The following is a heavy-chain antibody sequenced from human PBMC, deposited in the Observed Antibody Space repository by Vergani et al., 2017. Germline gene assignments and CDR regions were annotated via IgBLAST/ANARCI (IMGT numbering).Heavy chain of an antibody. J-gene: IGHJ5*01. V-gene: IGHV3-73*01. CDR1: GFTFSDSA. CDR2: IRTKTYNYAT. D-gene: IGHD5-12*01. Sequence: EVQLVESGRGLVQPGGSLKLSCAASGFTFSDSAMHWVRQASGKGLEWLGRIRTKTYNYATTYAASLKGRFTISRDDSKNMVYLQMNSLRGDDTAIYYCVRARCSGPCFMSNWFDSWGQGTLVTVSS. CDR3: VRARCSGPCFMSNWFDS.